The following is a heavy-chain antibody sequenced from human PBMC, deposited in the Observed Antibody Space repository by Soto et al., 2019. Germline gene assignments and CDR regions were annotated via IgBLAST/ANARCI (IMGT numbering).Heavy chain of an antibody. CDR1: GFTFSSYA. D-gene: IGHD3-3*01. CDR3: AKYPRFLEWLFYWFDP. V-gene: IGHV3-23*01. CDR2: ISGSGGST. Sequence: GGSLRLACAASGFTFSSYAMSWVRQAPGKGLEWVSAISGSGGSTYYADSVKGRFTISRDNSKNTLYLQMNSLRAEDTAVYYCAKYPRFLEWLFYWFDPWGQRTLVTVSS. J-gene: IGHJ5*02.